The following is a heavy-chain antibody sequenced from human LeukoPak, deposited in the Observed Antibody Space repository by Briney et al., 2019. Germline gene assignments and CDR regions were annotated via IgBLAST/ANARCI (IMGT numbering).Heavy chain of an antibody. V-gene: IGHV4-59*12. CDR1: NGPINTYQ. CDR2: IHYSGSA. J-gene: IGHJ4*02. CDR3: ARDGSGSYPRD. D-gene: IGHD3-10*01. Sequence: SETLSLTCTVSNGPINTYQWSWIRQPPGKGLEWIGNIHYSGSANYNPSLKSRVIISVDTSKNQFSLKLSPVTAADTAVYYCARDGSGSYPRDWGQGTLVTVSS.